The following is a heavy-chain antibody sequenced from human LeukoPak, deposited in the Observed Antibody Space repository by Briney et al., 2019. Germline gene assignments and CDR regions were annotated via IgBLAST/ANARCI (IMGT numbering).Heavy chain of an antibody. Sequence: PSETLSLTCTVSGGSISSYYWSWIRQPPGKGLEWIGYIYYSGSTNYNPSLKSRVTISVDTSKNQFSLKLSSVTAADTAVYYCARVGDGYNLYFDLWGRGTLVTVSS. V-gene: IGHV4-59*01. CDR3: ARVGDGYNLYFDL. CDR1: GGSISSYY. J-gene: IGHJ2*01. CDR2: IYYSGST. D-gene: IGHD5-24*01.